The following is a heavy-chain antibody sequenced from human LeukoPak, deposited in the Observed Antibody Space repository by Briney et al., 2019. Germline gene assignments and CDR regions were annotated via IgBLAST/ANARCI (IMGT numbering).Heavy chain of an antibody. CDR1: GGTLSSYA. V-gene: IGHV1-69*05. D-gene: IGHD3-22*01. J-gene: IGHJ4*02. CDR3: ARHDYYDSSGYRD. CDR2: IIPIFGTT. Sequence: SVKVSCKASGGTLSSYAISWVRQAPGQGLEWMGRIIPIFGTTNYAQKFQGRVTITTDESTSTAYMELSSLRSEDTAVYYCARHDYYDSSGYRDWGQGTLVTVSS.